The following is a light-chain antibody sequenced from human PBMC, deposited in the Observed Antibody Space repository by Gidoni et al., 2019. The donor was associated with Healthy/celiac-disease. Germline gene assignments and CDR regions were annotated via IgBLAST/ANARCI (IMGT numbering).Light chain of an antibody. V-gene: IGKV3-15*01. CDR1: QGVSSN. CDR2: GAS. CDR3: QQYNNWPPELT. Sequence: EIVLTQSPATLSVSPGERATISCRASQGVSSNLAWYQQKPGQAPRLLIYGASTRATGIPARFSGSGSGTEFTLTIRSLQSEDFAVYYCQQYNNWPPELTFGGGTKVEIK. J-gene: IGKJ4*01.